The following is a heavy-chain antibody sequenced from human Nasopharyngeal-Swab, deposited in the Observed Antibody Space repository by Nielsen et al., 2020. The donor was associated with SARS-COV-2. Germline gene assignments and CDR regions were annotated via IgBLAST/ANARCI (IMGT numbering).Heavy chain of an antibody. CDR2: IYNSGRTT. V-gene: IGHV4-59*01. Sequence: SETLSLTCTVSGGSISNYYWSWIRQPPGKRLEWIGYIYNSGRTTDYNPSLKSRVTISLDTSKNQFSLKLSSVTAEDTAVYYCARVVGPGMVRGVTTPLGMDVWGQGTTVTVSS. CDR3: ARVVGPGMVRGVTTPLGMDV. D-gene: IGHD3-10*01. J-gene: IGHJ6*02. CDR1: GGSISNYY.